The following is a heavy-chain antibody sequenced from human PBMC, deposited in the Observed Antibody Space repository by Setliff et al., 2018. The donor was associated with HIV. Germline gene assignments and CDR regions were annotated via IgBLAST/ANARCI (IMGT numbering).Heavy chain of an antibody. Sequence: ASVKVSCKTSGDTFTSYDINWVRQAAGHGLEWMGWMTPYSGNTGYAQKFQGRVSMTRNTSISTAYMELRSLRSEDTAVYYCARAYSSSWYFYYYYYYYIDVLGKGNPGHRLL. D-gene: IGHD6-13*01. CDR1: GDTFTSYD. CDR3: ARAYSSSWYFYYYYYYYIDV. CDR2: MTPYSGNT. J-gene: IGHJ6*03. V-gene: IGHV1-8*02.